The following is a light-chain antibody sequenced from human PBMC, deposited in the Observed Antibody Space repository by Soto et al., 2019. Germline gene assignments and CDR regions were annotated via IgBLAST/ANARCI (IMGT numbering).Light chain of an antibody. CDR2: AAS. CDR1: QSISSY. V-gene: IGKV1-39*01. CDR3: QQSYSTPRT. J-gene: IGKJ1*01. Sequence: DIQMTQSPSSLSASVGDRVTITCRASQSISSYLNWYQQKPGKAPKLLIYAASSLQSGVPSRFSGNGSGTDFTLTISSLQPEDFVTYYCQQSYSTPRTFGQGTKVEIK.